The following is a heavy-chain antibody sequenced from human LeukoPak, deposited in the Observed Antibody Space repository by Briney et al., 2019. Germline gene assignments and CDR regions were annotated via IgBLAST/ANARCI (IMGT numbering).Heavy chain of an antibody. CDR2: ISSSGSSI. J-gene: IGHJ4*02. Sequence: GGSLRLSCAASGFTFSSYEMNWVRQAPGKGLEGVSYISSSGSSIYYADSVKGRFAISRDNAKNSLYLQMNSLRAEDTAVYYCARSGASVVAPYYFDYWGQGTLVTVSS. CDR3: ARSGASVVAPYYFDY. D-gene: IGHD2-15*01. V-gene: IGHV3-48*03. CDR1: GFTFSSYE.